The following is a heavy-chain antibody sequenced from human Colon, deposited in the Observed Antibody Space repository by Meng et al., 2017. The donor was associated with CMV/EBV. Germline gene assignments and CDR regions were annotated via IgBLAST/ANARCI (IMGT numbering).Heavy chain of an antibody. J-gene: IGHJ3*02. D-gene: IGHD2-2*01. CDR1: GYSFTSYW. Sequence: GESLKISCEGSGYSFTSYWIGWVRQMPGKGLEWVGIIYPGDSDTSYSASFQGQVTISADKSISTAYLQWSSLKASDTAMYYCARQCGVVVVKQEDAFDIWGQGTMVTVSS. V-gene: IGHV5-51*01. CDR2: IYPGDSDT. CDR3: ARQCGVVVVKQEDAFDI.